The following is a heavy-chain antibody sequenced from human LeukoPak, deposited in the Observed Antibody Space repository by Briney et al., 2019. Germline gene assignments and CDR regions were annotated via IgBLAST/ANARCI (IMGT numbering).Heavy chain of an antibody. CDR2: ISSSNSYI. V-gene: IGHV3-21*01. D-gene: IGHD4-17*01. CDR1: GFTFSSYS. CDR3: AREAFSEGDGDYVGY. Sequence: SGGSLRLSCAASGFTFSSYSMNWVRQAPGKGLEWVSPISSSNSYIFYADSVKGRFAISRDNAKNSLYLQMNSLRAEDTAVYYCAREAFSEGDGDYVGYWGQGTLVTVSS. J-gene: IGHJ4*02.